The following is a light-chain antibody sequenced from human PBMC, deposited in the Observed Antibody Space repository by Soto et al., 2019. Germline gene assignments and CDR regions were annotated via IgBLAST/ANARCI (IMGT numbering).Light chain of an antibody. CDR2: DAS. V-gene: IGKV1D-13*01. J-gene: IGKJ5*01. CDR1: QGISSA. Sequence: AIQLTQSPSSLSASVGDRVTITCRASQGISSALAWYQQKPGKAPKLLIYDASSLESGVPSRFSGSGSGTDFTLTISSLQPEDFATYYYQQFNNYHPITFGQGTRLEIK. CDR3: QQFNNYHPIT.